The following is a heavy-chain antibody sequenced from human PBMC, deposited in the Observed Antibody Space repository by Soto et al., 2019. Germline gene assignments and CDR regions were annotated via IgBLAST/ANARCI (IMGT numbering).Heavy chain of an antibody. J-gene: IGHJ3*02. CDR3: ARDLCYYHNRGRQSAFDI. CDR2: ITSSSSYI. Sequence: PGGSLRLSCAASGFTFSSYSMNWVRQAPGKGLEWVSSITSSSSYIYYADSVKGRFTISRDNAKNSLYLQMNSLRAEDTAVYYCARDLCYYHNRGRQSAFDIRGQVTIVTLSS. D-gene: IGHD3-22*01. CDR1: GFTFSSYS. V-gene: IGHV3-21*01.